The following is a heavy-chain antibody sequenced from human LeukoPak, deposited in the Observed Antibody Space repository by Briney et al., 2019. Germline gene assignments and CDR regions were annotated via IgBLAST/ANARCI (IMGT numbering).Heavy chain of an antibody. Sequence: PSETLSLPCTVSGGSISSYYWSWIRQPAGKGLEWIGRIYTSGSTNYNPSLKSRVTMSVDASKNQFSLKLSSVTAADTAVYYCARKLAHLDSSSWYPENDYWGQGTLVTVSS. V-gene: IGHV4-4*07. D-gene: IGHD6-13*01. CDR2: IYTSGST. CDR1: GGSISSYY. CDR3: ARKLAHLDSSSWYPENDY. J-gene: IGHJ4*02.